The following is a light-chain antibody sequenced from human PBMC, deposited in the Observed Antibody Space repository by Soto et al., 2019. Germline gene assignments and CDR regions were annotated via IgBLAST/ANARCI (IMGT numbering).Light chain of an antibody. Sequence: QSVLAQPPSASGTPGQSVSISCSGSSSNIGSNSVNWYQQVPGTAPKLLIYSDNQRPSGVPDRFSGSKSGTSASLAVSGLQSEDEADYYCTTWEDSLNGPIFGGGTQLTVL. CDR1: SSNIGSNS. J-gene: IGLJ7*01. V-gene: IGLV1-44*01. CDR2: SDN. CDR3: TTWEDSLNGPI.